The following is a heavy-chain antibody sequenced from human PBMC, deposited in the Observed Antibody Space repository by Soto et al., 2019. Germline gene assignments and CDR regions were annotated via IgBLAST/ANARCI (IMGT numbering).Heavy chain of an antibody. Sequence: GGSLRLSCEASGYTFSSYAMSWVRQAPGKGLEWVSAISGSGGSPYYADCVKGRFTTSRENSKNMLYLHMNSPRAEDTAVYYCAYSYSYGSGSYYDAFDIWGQGTMVTVSS. CDR2: ISGSGGSP. J-gene: IGHJ3*02. CDR3: AYSYSYGSGSYYDAFDI. CDR1: GYTFSSYA. V-gene: IGHV3-23*01. D-gene: IGHD3-10*01.